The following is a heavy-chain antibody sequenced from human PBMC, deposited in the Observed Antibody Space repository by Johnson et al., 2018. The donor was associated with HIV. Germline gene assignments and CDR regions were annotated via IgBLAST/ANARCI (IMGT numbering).Heavy chain of an antibody. CDR1: GFTFDDYA. V-gene: IGHV3-NL1*01. Sequence: QVRLVESGGGLVQPGRSLRLSCAASGFTFDDYAMHWVRQAPGKGLEWVSVIYSGGDNKYYADSVKGRFTISRDNSKNTLYLEMSSLRPEDTDVYYCARGGYEPAFDIWGQGTKVTVSS. D-gene: IGHD5-12*01. J-gene: IGHJ3*02. CDR2: IYSGGDNK. CDR3: ARGGYEPAFDI.